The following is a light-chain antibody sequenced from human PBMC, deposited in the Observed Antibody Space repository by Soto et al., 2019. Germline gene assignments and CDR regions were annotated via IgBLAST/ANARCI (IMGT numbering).Light chain of an antibody. Sequence: QSAMTQPRSVSGSPRKSVTISCTGTSSDVGGYNYVSWYQQHPGKSPKLMIYDVSKPRSGVPHRCSGSKSGNTASLTISGLQAEDEADYYFCSYAGSPIFYVFGTGTKLTVL. CDR1: SSDVGGYNY. J-gene: IGLJ1*01. V-gene: IGLV2-11*01. CDR3: CSYAGSPIFYV. CDR2: DVS.